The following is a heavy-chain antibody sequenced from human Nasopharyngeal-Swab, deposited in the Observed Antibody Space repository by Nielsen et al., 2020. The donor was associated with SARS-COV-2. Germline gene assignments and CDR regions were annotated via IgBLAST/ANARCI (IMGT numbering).Heavy chain of an antibody. D-gene: IGHD2-2*01. Sequence: WIRQHPGKGPEWIAEINHSGSTNYNPSLKSRVTLSVDTSMNQVSLEVSSVTAADTAVYYCARGLSGIVPAPILGLGPYYYYHYMDVWGKGTTVTVSS. V-gene: IGHV4-34*01. J-gene: IGHJ6*03. CDR2: INHSGST. CDR3: ARGLSGIVPAPILGLGPYYYYHYMDV.